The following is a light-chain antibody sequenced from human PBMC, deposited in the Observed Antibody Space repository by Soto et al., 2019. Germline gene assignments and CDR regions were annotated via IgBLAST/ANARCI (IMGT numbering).Light chain of an antibody. Sequence: EIVLTQSPGTLSLSPGETATLSCRSSQSFARDLSWYQQKPGQAPRLLISRAFIGATGIPDRFSGSGSGTAFTLPSNRLEPADSAAYYWHQPNISMYTFGQGTKLEIK. CDR2: RAF. CDR1: QSFARD. J-gene: IGKJ2*01. CDR3: HQPNISMYT. V-gene: IGKV3-20*01.